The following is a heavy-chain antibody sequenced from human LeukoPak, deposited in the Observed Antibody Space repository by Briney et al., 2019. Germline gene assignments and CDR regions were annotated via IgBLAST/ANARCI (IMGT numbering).Heavy chain of an antibody. CDR2: ISSSGSDI. Sequence: PGGSLRLSCAASGFTFSSYKMNWVRQAPGKGLRWVSSISSSGSDIYYADSVKGRFTVSRDDSKNTLYLQMNSLRAEDTAVYYCAKDGGLWVSAHWGDSWGRGTLVTVSS. V-gene: IGHV3-21*04. D-gene: IGHD7-27*01. J-gene: IGHJ4*02. CDR1: GFTFSSYK. CDR3: AKDGGLWVSAHWGDS.